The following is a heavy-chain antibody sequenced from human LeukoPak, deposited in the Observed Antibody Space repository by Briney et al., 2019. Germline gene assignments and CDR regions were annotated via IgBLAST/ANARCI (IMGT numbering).Heavy chain of an antibody. J-gene: IGHJ6*02. V-gene: IGHV1-18*01. CDR2: ISAYNGNT. CDR1: GYTFTSYG. CDR3: ARWVPYCSGGSCYSVEPYYYYGMDV. Sequence: ASVKVSCKASGYTFTSYGISWVRQAPVQGLEWMGWISAYNGNTNYAQKLQGRVTMPTDTSTSTAYMELRSLRSDDTAVYYCARWVPYCSGGSCYSVEPYYYYGMDVWGQGTTVTVSS. D-gene: IGHD2-15*01.